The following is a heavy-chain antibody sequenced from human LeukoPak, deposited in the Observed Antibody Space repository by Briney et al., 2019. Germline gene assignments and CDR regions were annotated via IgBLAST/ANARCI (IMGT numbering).Heavy chain of an antibody. Sequence: GGSLRLSCAASGFTFSSYAMHWVRQAPGKGLEWVAVISYDGSNKYYADSVKGRFTISRDNSKNTLYLQMNSLRAEDTAVYYCAREYGIAVAGSQGPGYWGQGTLVTVSS. CDR1: GFTFSSYA. D-gene: IGHD6-19*01. V-gene: IGHV3-30-3*01. J-gene: IGHJ4*02. CDR2: ISYDGSNK. CDR3: AREYGIAVAGSQGPGY.